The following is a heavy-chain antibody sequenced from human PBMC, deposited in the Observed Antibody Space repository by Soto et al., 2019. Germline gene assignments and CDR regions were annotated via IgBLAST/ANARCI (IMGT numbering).Heavy chain of an antibody. V-gene: IGHV4-30-2*01. CDR3: ARVPDR. Sequence: PSETQSLTCAVSGGSISSGGYSWSWIRQPPGKGLEWIGYIYHSGSTYYNPSLKSRVTISVDRSKNQFSLKLSSVTAADTAVYYRARVPDRWGQGTLVTVSS. CDR2: IYHSGST. D-gene: IGHD2-2*01. CDR1: GGSISSGGYS. J-gene: IGHJ5*02.